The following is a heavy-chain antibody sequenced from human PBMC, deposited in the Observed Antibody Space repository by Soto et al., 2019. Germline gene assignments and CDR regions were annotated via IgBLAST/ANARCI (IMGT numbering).Heavy chain of an antibody. CDR1: GFTFSDYY. CDR2: ISSSSSYT. V-gene: IGHV3-11*06. D-gene: IGHD6-13*01. J-gene: IGHJ5*02. Sequence: GGSLRLSCAASGFTFSDYYMSWIRQAPGKGLEWVSYISSSSSYTNYADSVKGRFTISRDNAKNSLYLQMNSLRAEDTAVYYCARDRRQQLVNWFDPWGQGTLVTVSS. CDR3: ARDRRQQLVNWFDP.